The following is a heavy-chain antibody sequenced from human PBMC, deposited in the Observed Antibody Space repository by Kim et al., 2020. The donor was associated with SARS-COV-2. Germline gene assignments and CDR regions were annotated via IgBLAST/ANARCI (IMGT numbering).Heavy chain of an antibody. Sequence: GGSLRLSGAASGFTFSSYAMSWVRQAPGKGLEWVSAISGSGGSTYYADSVKGRFTISRDNSKNTLYLQMNSLRAEDTAVYYCAKLSTGDYYGSGVDYWGQGTLVTVSS. J-gene: IGHJ4*02. CDR1: GFTFSSYA. V-gene: IGHV3-23*01. CDR2: ISGSGGST. CDR3: AKLSTGDYYGSGVDY. D-gene: IGHD3-10*01.